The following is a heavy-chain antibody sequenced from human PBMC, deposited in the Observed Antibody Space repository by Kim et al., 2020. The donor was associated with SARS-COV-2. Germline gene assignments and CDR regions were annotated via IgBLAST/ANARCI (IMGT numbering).Heavy chain of an antibody. D-gene: IGHD6-6*01. CDR1: GDSVSSNSAT. Sequence: SQTLSLTCAISGDSVSSNSATWNWIRQSPSRGLEWLGRTYYRSKWYNDYAISVKSRISINPDTSKNQFSLHLNSVTPEDTAVYYCARERTYISSSGGGDYWGQGTLVIVSS. CDR3: ARERTYISSSGGGDY. V-gene: IGHV6-1*01. J-gene: IGHJ4*02. CDR2: TYYRSKWYN.